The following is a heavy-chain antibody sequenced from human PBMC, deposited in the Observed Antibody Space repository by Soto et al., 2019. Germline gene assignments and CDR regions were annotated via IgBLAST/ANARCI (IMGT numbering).Heavy chain of an antibody. Sequence: SETLSLTCTVSGGSISSYYWSWIRQPPGKGLEWIGYIYYSGSTNYNPSLKSRVTISVDTSKNQFSLKLSSVTAADTAVYYCARDFGAAAGRRDWFDPWGQGTLVTVSS. D-gene: IGHD6-13*01. V-gene: IGHV4-59*01. CDR3: ARDFGAAAGRRDWFDP. J-gene: IGHJ5*02. CDR1: GGSISSYY. CDR2: IYYSGST.